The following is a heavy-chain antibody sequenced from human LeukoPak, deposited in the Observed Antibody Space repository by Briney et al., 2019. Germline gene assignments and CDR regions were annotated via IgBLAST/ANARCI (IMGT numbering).Heavy chain of an antibody. CDR2: TSGNGAKT. D-gene: IGHD3-22*01. V-gene: IGHV3-23*01. CDR3: AKGSYYDSSGSFYFDY. CDR1: GFPFSSYA. Sequence: GGSLRLSCAASGFPFSSYAMSWVRQAPGKGLEWVSATSGNGAKTYYADSVKGRFTISRDNSRNTLYLQMNSLRAEDTAAYYCAKGSYYDSSGSFYFDYWGQGTLVTVSS. J-gene: IGHJ4*02.